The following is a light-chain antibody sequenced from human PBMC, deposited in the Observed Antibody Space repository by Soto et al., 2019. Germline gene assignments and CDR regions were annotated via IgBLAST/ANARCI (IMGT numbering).Light chain of an antibody. CDR3: QQLNSYPVT. CDR2: AAS. V-gene: IGKV1-9*01. J-gene: IGKJ5*01. CDR1: QGISSY. Sequence: DIQLNQSPSFLSASVEDRVTITCRASQGISSYLAWYQQKPGKAPKLLIYAASTLQSGVPSRFSGSGSGTEFTLTISSLQPEDFATYYCQQLNSYPVTFGQGARLAIK.